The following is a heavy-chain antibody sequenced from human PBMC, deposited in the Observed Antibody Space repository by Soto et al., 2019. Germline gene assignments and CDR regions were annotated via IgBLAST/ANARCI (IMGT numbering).Heavy chain of an antibody. CDR3: ARSIVVVTALDY. D-gene: IGHD2-21*02. V-gene: IGHV1-3*01. J-gene: IGHJ4*02. CDR2: INAGNGNT. Sequence: ASVKVSCKASGYTFTSYAMHWVRQAPGQRLEWMGWINAGNGNTKYSQRFQGRVTITRDTSASTAYMELSSLRSEDTAVYYCARSIVVVTALDYWGQGTLVTVSS. CDR1: GYTFTSYA.